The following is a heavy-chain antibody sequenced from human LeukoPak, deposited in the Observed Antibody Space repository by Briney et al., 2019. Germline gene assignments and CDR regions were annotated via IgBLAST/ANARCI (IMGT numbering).Heavy chain of an antibody. CDR3: ARASTYYDILTGTYYYYYYMDV. Sequence: ASVKVSCKASGYTFTSYGISWVRQAPGQGLEWMGWISAYNGNTNYAQKLQGRVTMTTDTSTSTAYMELRSLRSDDTAVYYCARASTYYDILTGTYYYYYYMDVWGKGTTVTVSS. CDR1: GYTFTSYG. J-gene: IGHJ6*03. D-gene: IGHD3-9*01. V-gene: IGHV1-18*01. CDR2: ISAYNGNT.